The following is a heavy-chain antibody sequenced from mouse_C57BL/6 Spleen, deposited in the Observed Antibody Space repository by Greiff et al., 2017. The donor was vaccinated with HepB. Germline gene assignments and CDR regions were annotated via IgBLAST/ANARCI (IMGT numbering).Heavy chain of an antibody. D-gene: IGHD1-1*01. CDR1: GFTFSDYG. Sequence: DVKLVESGGGLVKPGGSLKLSCAASGFTFSDYGMHWVRQASEKGLEWVAYISSGSSTIYYADTVKGRFTISRDNAKNTLFLQMTSLRSEDTAMYYCARPYYGSSLYAMDYWGQGTSVTVSS. J-gene: IGHJ4*01. CDR2: ISSGSSTI. CDR3: ARPYYGSSLYAMDY. V-gene: IGHV5-17*01.